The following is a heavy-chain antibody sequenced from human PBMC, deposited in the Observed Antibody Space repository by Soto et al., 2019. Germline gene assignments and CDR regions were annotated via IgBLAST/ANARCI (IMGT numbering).Heavy chain of an antibody. CDR2: IKQDGSEK. Sequence: GGSLRLSCAASGFTFSSYWMSWVRQAPGKGLEWVANIKQDGSEKYYVDSVKGRFTISRDNAKNSLYLQMNSLRAEDTAVYYCARETTSLYCSGGSYCYRRGAFDIWGQGTMVTVSS. CDR1: GFTFSSYW. V-gene: IGHV3-7*01. D-gene: IGHD2-15*01. CDR3: ARETTSLYCSGGSYCYRRGAFDI. J-gene: IGHJ3*02.